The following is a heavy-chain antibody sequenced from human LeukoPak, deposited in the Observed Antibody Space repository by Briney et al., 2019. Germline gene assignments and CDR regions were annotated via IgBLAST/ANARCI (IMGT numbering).Heavy chain of an antibody. Sequence: SETLSLTCSVSGGSISSHYWSWIRQPPGKGLEWIGYIYYSGSPKYNPSLKSRVTISVDTSKNQFSLKLSSVTPADTAVYYCARGGTTVTPGLLWFDPWGQGTLVTVSS. D-gene: IGHD4-17*01. CDR3: ARGGTTVTPGLLWFDP. CDR2: IYYSGSP. J-gene: IGHJ5*02. CDR1: GGSISSHY. V-gene: IGHV4-59*11.